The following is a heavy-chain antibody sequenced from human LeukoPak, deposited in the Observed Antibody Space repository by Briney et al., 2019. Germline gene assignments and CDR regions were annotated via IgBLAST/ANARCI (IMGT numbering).Heavy chain of an antibody. Sequence: GGSLRLSCAASGFTFWNYWMHCVRQAPGKGLVCVSRINSDASTTSYADSVKGRFTISRDNAKNTLYLQMNSLRVEDTAVYYCARGRGIAAATNPNDYWGQGTLVSVSS. CDR3: ARGRGIAAATNPNDY. D-gene: IGHD1-26*01. J-gene: IGHJ4*02. CDR2: INSDASTT. CDR1: GFTFWNYW. V-gene: IGHV3-74*01.